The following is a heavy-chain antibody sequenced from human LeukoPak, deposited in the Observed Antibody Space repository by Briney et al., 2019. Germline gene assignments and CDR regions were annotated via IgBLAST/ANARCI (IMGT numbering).Heavy chain of an antibody. J-gene: IGHJ4*02. D-gene: IGHD3-22*01. CDR3: ARGYYDSSGYYLNGEIDY. CDR2: INHSGST. V-gene: IGHV4-34*01. CDR1: GGSFSGYY. Sequence: SETLSLTCAVYGGSFSGYYWSWIRQPPGKGLEWIGEINHSGSTNYNPSLKSRVTISVDTSKNQFSLKLSSVTAADTAVYYCARGYYDSSGYYLNGEIDYWGQGTLVTVSS.